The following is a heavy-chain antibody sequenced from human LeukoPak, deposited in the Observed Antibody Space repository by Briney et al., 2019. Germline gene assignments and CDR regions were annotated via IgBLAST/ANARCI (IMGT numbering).Heavy chain of an antibody. CDR1: GFTFSSYS. CDR2: ISSSSSYI. V-gene: IGHV3-21*01. CDR3: ARGGVDSRYYYYYMDV. J-gene: IGHJ6*03. D-gene: IGHD3-10*01. Sequence: KTGGSLRLSCAASGFTFSSYSMNWVRQAPGKGLEWVSSISSSSSYIYYADSVKGRFTISRDNAKNSLYLQMNSLRAEDTAVYYCARGGVDSRYYYYYMDVWGKGTTVTVSS.